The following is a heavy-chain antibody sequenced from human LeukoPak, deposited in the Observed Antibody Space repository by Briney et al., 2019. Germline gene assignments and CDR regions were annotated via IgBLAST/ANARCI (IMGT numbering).Heavy chain of an antibody. J-gene: IGHJ4*02. V-gene: IGHV4-59*01. CDR3: TRGAGWLIDY. CDR2: FYNSGRS. CDR1: ADSISDYY. Sequence: SETLSLTCTVSADSISDYYRGWLRQPPGKGLEWIGYFYNSGRSTYNPSLKSRVTISADTSKNHFSLKLNSVTTADTAVYYCTRGAGWLIDYWGQGTRVTVSS. D-gene: IGHD3-16*01.